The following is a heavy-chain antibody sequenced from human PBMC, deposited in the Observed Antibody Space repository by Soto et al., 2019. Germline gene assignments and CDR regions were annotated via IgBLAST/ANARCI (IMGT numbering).Heavy chain of an antibody. V-gene: IGHV3-33*01. D-gene: IGHD6-19*01. Sequence: QVQLVESGGGVVQPGRSLRLSCAASGFTFSSYGMHWVRQAPGKGLEWVAVIWYDGSNKYYADSVKGRFTISRDNSKNPLYLQMNSLRAEDTAVYYCARGKGRWLEGRGMDVWGQGTTVTVSS. CDR2: IWYDGSNK. CDR3: ARGKGRWLEGRGMDV. CDR1: GFTFSSYG. J-gene: IGHJ6*02.